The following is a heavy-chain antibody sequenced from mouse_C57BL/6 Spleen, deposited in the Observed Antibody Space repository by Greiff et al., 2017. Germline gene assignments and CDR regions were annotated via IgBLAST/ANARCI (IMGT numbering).Heavy chain of an antibody. CDR2: IHPNSGST. CDR1: GYTFTSYW. V-gene: IGHV1-64*01. D-gene: IGHD1-1*01. Sequence: QVQLQQPGAELVKPGASVKLSCTASGYTFTSYWMHWVKQRPGQGLEWIGMIHPNSGSTNYNEKFKSKATLTVDKSSSTAYMQLSSLTSEDSAVYYCARGVATHYYAMDYWGQGTSVTVSS. CDR3: ARGVATHYYAMDY. J-gene: IGHJ4*01.